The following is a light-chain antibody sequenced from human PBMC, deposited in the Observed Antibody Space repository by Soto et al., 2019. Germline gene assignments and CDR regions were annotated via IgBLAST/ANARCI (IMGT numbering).Light chain of an antibody. CDR3: QQYNNWPWT. J-gene: IGKJ1*01. V-gene: IGKV3-15*01. Sequence: EIVLTQSPASLSVSPGERATLSCRASQSVSSTYLAWYQQRPGQAPRLLIYGASTRATGIPARFSGSGSGTEFTLTISSLQSEDFAVYYCQQYNNWPWTFGQGTTVDIK. CDR1: QSVSSTY. CDR2: GAS.